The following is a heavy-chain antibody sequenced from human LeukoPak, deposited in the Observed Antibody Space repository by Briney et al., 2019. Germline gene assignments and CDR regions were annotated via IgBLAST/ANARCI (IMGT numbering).Heavy chain of an antibody. V-gene: IGHV3-23*01. CDR1: GFTVSSNY. D-gene: IGHD4-23*01. Sequence: PGGSLRLSCAASGFTVSSNYMSWVRQAPGKGLEWVSAISGSGGSTYYADSVKGRFTISRDNSKNTLYLQMNSLRAEDTAVYYRAKRHGGNSGDFDYWGQGTLVTVSS. CDR3: AKRHGGNSGDFDY. CDR2: ISGSGGST. J-gene: IGHJ4*02.